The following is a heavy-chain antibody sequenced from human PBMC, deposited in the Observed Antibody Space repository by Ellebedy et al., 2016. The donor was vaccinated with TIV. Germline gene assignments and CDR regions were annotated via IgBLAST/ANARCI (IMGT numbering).Heavy chain of an antibody. CDR1: HDSTGDFF. J-gene: IGHJ3*01. D-gene: IGHD3-10*01. V-gene: IGHV4-59*01. CDR2: AHHSGQT. CDR3: ARWGGRRGGGSVAAFDV. Sequence: SETLSLTCAVSHDSTGDFFWNWIRQPPGRGLEWIGFAHHSGQTSYNPSLKSRVTASVDTAKNQISLTLTSVTAADTAIYYCARWGGRRGGGSVAAFDVWGQGTKVTVSS.